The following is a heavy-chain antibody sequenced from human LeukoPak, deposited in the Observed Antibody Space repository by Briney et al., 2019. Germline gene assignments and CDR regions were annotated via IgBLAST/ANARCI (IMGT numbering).Heavy chain of an antibody. CDR2: ISYDGSNK. CDR1: GXAFSSYA. D-gene: IGHD1-1*01. CDR3: ARYDARYGMDV. Sequence: QPGRSLRLSCAASGXAFSSYAMHWVRQAPGKGLEWVAVISYDGSNKYYADSVKGRFTISRGNSKNTLYLQMNSLRAEDTAVYYCARYDARYGMDVWGQGTAVTVSS. V-gene: IGHV3-30-3*01. J-gene: IGHJ6*02.